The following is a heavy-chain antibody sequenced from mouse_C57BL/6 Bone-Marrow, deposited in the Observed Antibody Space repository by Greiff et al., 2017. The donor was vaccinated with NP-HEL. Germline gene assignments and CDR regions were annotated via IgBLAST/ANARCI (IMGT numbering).Heavy chain of an antibody. D-gene: IGHD1-1*01. Sequence: VQLQQPGAELVKPGASVKLSCKASGYTFTSYWMHWVKQRPGQGLEWIGMIHPNSGSTNYNEKFKSKATLTVDKSSSTAYMQLSSLTSEDSAVYYCASYYYGSSYPAWFAYWGQGTLVTVSA. CDR2: IHPNSGST. V-gene: IGHV1-64*01. CDR1: GYTFTSYW. J-gene: IGHJ3*01. CDR3: ASYYYGSSYPAWFAY.